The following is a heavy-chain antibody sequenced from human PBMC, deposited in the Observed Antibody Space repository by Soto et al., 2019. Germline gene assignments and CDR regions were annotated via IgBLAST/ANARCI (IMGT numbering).Heavy chain of an antibody. J-gene: IGHJ5*02. CDR1: GGSISSYY. Sequence: SETLSLTCTVSGGSISSYYWSWIRQPPGKGLEWIGYIYYSGSTNYNPSLKSRVTISVDTSKNQFSLKLSSVTAADTAVYYCARDSSGWSGNWFDPWGQGTLVTVSS. CDR2: IYYSGST. V-gene: IGHV4-59*01. CDR3: ARDSSGWSGNWFDP. D-gene: IGHD6-19*01.